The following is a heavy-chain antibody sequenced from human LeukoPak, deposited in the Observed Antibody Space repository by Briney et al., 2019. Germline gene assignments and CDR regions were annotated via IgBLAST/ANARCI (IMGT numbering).Heavy chain of an antibody. Sequence: PSETLSLTCTVSGGSITNYHWTWIRQPPGKGLEWIGYMHYSGFTSYMPSLKSRVTKSVDTSKNQLSLKLNSVTAADTAVYFCARDAGTGWYFDLWGRGTLVTVSS. J-gene: IGHJ2*01. CDR1: GGSITNYH. V-gene: IGHV4-59*01. CDR2: MHYSGFT. CDR3: ARDAGTGWYFDL. D-gene: IGHD3/OR15-3a*01.